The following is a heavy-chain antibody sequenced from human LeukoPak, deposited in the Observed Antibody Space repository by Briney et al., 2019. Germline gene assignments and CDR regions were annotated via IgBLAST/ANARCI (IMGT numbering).Heavy chain of an antibody. V-gene: IGHV3-30*18. CDR2: ISYDGSNK. Sequence: GGSLRLSCAASGFTFSSYGMHWVRQAPGKGLEWVAVISYDGSNKYYADSVKGRFTISRDNSKNTLYLQMNSLRAEDTAVYYCAKDQVGSGDAFDIWGQGTMVTVSS. J-gene: IGHJ3*02. CDR1: GFTFSSYG. D-gene: IGHD1-26*01. CDR3: AKDQVGSGDAFDI.